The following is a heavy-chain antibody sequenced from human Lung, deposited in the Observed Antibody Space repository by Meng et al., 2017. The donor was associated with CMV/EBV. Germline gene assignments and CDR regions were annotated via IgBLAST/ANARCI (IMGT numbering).Heavy chain of an antibody. Sequence: GESXKISCAASGFTVSNNYMSWVRQAPGKGLEWVSVIYSGGSTNYADSVKGRFTISRDNSKNTLYLQMHSLRAEDTAVYYCARAESPYSSGWFSGFSYFDLXGRGXLVTVSS. CDR2: IYSGGST. J-gene: IGHJ2*01. CDR1: GFTVSNNY. CDR3: ARAESPYSSGWFSGFSYFDL. V-gene: IGHV3-53*01. D-gene: IGHD6-19*01.